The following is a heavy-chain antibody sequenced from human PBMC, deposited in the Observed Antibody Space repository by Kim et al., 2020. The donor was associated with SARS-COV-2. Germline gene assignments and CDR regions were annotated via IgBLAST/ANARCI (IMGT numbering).Heavy chain of an antibody. D-gene: IGHD3-22*01. Sequence: ASVKVSCKASGYTFTSYAMHWVRQAPGQRLEWMGWINAGNGNTKYSQKFQGRVTITRDTSASTAYMELSSLRSEDTAVYYCAREGYYYDSSGSFFGYAFDIWGQGTMVTVSS. CDR1: GYTFTSYA. CDR2: INAGNGNT. J-gene: IGHJ3*02. CDR3: AREGYYYDSSGSFFGYAFDI. V-gene: IGHV1-3*01.